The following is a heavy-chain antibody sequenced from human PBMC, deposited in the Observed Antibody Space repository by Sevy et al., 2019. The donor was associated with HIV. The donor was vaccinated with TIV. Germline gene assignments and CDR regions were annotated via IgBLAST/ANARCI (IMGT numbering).Heavy chain of an antibody. CDR1: GFTFSKYS. J-gene: IGHJ4*02. Sequence: GESLKISCAASGFTFSKYSMSWVRQHPGKGLEWVSTLSFGCGEINYADSVKGRFTISRDNSKSSVYLQMNNLRPEDTAVYYCAREGCTKPHDYWGQGTLVTVSS. CDR3: AREGCTKPHDY. CDR2: LSFGCGEI. V-gene: IGHV3-23*01. D-gene: IGHD2-8*01.